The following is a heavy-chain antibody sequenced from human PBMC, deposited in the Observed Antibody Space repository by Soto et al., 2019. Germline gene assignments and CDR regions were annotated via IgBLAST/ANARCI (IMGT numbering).Heavy chain of an antibody. V-gene: IGHV4-30-4*01. Sequence: SETLSLTCTVSGGSISSGYYYWSWIRQPPGKGLEWIGYIYYSGSTYYNTSLKSRVTISVDTSKNQFSLKLSSVTAADTAVYYCARVIPTTVTNWFDPWGQGTLVTVSS. J-gene: IGHJ5*02. D-gene: IGHD4-17*01. CDR3: ARVIPTTVTNWFDP. CDR2: IYYSGST. CDR1: GGSISSGYYY.